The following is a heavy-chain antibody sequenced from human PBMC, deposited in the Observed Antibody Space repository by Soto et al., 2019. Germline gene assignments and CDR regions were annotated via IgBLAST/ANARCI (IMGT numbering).Heavy chain of an antibody. Sequence: SVKVSCKASGGTFSSYAISWVRQAPGQGLEWMGGIIPIFGTANYAQKFQGRVTITADESTSTAYMELSSLRSEDTAVYYCASATGYSSGWAQGEFDHWGQGTLVTVSS. J-gene: IGHJ4*02. V-gene: IGHV1-69*13. CDR1: GGTFSSYA. CDR2: IIPIFGTA. D-gene: IGHD6-19*01. CDR3: ASATGYSSGWAQGEFDH.